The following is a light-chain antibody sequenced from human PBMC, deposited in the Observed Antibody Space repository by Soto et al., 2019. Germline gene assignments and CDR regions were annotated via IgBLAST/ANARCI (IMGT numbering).Light chain of an antibody. CDR1: QSISGY. J-gene: IGKJ1*01. CDR3: QQSYSGPWT. Sequence: DIRMTQSPSSLSASVGDRVTITCRPSQSISGYLNWYQQKPGKAPKLLIYAASSLQIGVPSRFRGSGSGTDFTLTISSLQAEDSATYYCQQSYSGPWTFGQGTRVEIK. V-gene: IGKV1-39*01. CDR2: AAS.